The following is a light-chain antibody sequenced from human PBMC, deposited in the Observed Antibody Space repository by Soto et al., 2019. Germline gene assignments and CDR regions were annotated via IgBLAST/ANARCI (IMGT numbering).Light chain of an antibody. Sequence: DIQMTQSPSSLSASVGGRVTITCQATQDISNLLNWFQQKPGKAPKLLIYDASNLETGVPSRFSGSGSGTDFTFTISSLQAEDIATYYCQQYENLPITFGQGTRLEIK. V-gene: IGKV1-33*01. CDR2: DAS. J-gene: IGKJ5*01. CDR1: QDISNL. CDR3: QQYENLPIT.